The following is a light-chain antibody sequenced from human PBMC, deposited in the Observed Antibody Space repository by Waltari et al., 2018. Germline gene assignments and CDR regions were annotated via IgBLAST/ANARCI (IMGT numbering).Light chain of an antibody. CDR2: KAS. Sequence: DIQMTQSPSTLSASVGDRVTITCRASQSISSWLAWYQQKPGKAPKLLIYKASSVASGVPSRFGGSGSEAEFTLTISSLQPDDCATYYCQQYKSAPWTFGQGTKVEIK. J-gene: IGKJ1*01. CDR1: QSISSW. CDR3: QQYKSAPWT. V-gene: IGKV1-5*03.